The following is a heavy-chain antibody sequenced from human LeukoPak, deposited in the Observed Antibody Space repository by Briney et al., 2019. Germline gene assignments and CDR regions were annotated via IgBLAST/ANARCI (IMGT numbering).Heavy chain of an antibody. CDR1: GFTFSSYG. Sequence: PGRSLRLSCAASGFTFSSYGMHWVRQAPGKGLEWVAVISYDGSNKYYADSVKGRFTISRDNSKNTLYLQMNSLRAEDTAVYYCAHCSGGSCYSEYFQHWGQGTLVTVSS. CDR3: AHCSGGSCYSEYFQH. V-gene: IGHV3-30*03. J-gene: IGHJ1*01. CDR2: ISYDGSNK. D-gene: IGHD2-15*01.